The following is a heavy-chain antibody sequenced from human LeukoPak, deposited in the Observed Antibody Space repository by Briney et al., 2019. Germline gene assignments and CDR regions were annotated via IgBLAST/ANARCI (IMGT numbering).Heavy chain of an antibody. D-gene: IGHD3-16*01. CDR3: AKDSALGFQGSQH. CDR2: ISGSGGST. Sequence: HSGGSLRLSCAASGFTFSSYAMSWVRQAPGKGLERVSAISGSGGSTYYADSVKGRFTISRDNSKNTLYLQMNSLRAEDTAVYYCAKDSALGFQGSQHWGQGTLVTVSS. CDR1: GFTFSSYA. V-gene: IGHV3-23*01. J-gene: IGHJ1*01.